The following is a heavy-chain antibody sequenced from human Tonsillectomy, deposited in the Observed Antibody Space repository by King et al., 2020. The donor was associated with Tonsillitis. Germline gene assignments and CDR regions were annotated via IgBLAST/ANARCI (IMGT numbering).Heavy chain of an antibody. CDR2: IRRKPNSYAT. D-gene: IGHD3-9*01. J-gene: IGHJ4*02. Sequence: VQLVESGGGLVQPGGSLKLSCAASGFTFSGSAMHWVRQASGKGLEWLGRIRRKPNSYATAYAALLKGRLTTSRDDSKNTAYLQMNSLKTEDTAVYYCTRGRFDVLSGFTDYWGQGTLVTVSS. V-gene: IGHV3-73*02. CDR1: GFTFSGSA. CDR3: TRGRFDVLSGFTDY.